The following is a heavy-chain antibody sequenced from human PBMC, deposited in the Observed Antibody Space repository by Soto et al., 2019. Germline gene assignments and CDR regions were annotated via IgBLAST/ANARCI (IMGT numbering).Heavy chain of an antibody. J-gene: IGHJ4*02. CDR2: IYWDDDK. V-gene: IGHV2-5*02. Sequence: QITLKESGPPLVKPTQTLTLTCTFSGFSLTTSGVGVGWIRQPPGKALEWLALIYWDDDKRYSPSLKNRLTITKDTSKNQVVLTMTNMEAVDTATYYCAHRWKSWHFGYWGQGTLVTVSS. D-gene: IGHD6-13*01. CDR3: AHRWKSWHFGY. CDR1: GFSLTTSGVG.